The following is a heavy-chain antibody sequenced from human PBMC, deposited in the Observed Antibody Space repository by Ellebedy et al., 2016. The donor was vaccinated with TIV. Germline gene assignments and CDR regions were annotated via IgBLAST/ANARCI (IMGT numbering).Heavy chain of an antibody. D-gene: IGHD2-15*01. Sequence: KVSCKGSGYSFTNYWIGWVRQMPGKGLEWMGIIYPGDSATRYSASFQGPVTISADKSISTAYLQWSSLKASDPAIYYCARRHLSSTFCTWGSFYSHHYGMDVWGQGTTVTVSS. CDR3: ARRHLSSTFCTWGSFYSHHYGMDV. V-gene: IGHV5-51*01. J-gene: IGHJ6*02. CDR2: IYPGDSAT. CDR1: GYSFTNYW.